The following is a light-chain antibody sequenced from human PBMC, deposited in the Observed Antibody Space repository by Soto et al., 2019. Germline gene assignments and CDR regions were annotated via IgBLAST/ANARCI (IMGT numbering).Light chain of an antibody. CDR2: GVS. V-gene: IGKV3D-20*02. J-gene: IGKJ4*01. CDR3: QHRRAWPVT. Sequence: IVLTQSPGTLSLSPGERATLSCRASQTGSNSYLAWYQQKSGQAPRLLIYGVSTRATGIPDRFSGSGSGTEFALTISRLEPEDVAVYYCQHRRAWPVTFGGGTRVEIK. CDR1: QTGSNSY.